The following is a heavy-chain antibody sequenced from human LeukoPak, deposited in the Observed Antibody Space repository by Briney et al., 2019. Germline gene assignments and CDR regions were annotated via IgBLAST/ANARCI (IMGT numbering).Heavy chain of an antibody. V-gene: IGHV4-38-2*02. J-gene: IGHJ4*02. CDR2: IYHSGST. CDR3: ARRDYLTAPEYFDY. D-gene: IGHD4/OR15-4a*01. CDR1: GYSISSGYY. Sequence: SETLSLTCTVSGYSISSGYYWGWIRQPPGKGLEWIGSIYHSGSTYYNPSLKSRVTISVDTSKNQFSLKLSSVTAADTAVYYCARRDYLTAPEYFDYWGQGTLVTVSS.